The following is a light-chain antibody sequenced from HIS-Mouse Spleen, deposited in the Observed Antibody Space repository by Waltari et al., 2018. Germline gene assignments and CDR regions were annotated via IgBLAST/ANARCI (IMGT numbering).Light chain of an antibody. CDR2: GKN. J-gene: IGLJ2*01. CDR3: NSRDSSGNHLV. Sequence: SSELTQDPAVSVALGQTVRITCQGDSRRSYYASWYQQKPGQAPVLGIYGKNNRPSGIPDRFSGSSSGNTASLTITGAQAEDEADYYCNSRDSSGNHLVFGGGTKLTVL. CDR1: SRRSYY. V-gene: IGLV3-19*01.